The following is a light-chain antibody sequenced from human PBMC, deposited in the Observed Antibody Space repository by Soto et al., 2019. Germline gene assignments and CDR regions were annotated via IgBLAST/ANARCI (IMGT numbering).Light chain of an antibody. CDR3: SSYAGSNNVL. CDR1: SSDVGGYDY. V-gene: IGLV2-8*01. J-gene: IGLJ2*01. CDR2: EVN. Sequence: QSVLTQPPSASGSPGQSVTISCTGTSSDVGGYDYVSWYQQHPGKAPKLIISEVNKRPSGVPDRFSGSKSGNTASLTVSGLQAEDEADYYCSSYAGSNNVLFGGGTQLTVL.